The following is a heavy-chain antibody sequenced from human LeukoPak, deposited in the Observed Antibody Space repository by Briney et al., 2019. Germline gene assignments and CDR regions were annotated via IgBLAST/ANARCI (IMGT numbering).Heavy chain of an antibody. CDR2: IYSSGST. CDR3: ARRKCSDGTCYSDY. V-gene: IGHV4-59*08. J-gene: IGHJ4*02. CDR1: GGSISNYF. D-gene: IGHD2-15*01. Sequence: PSETLSLTCTVSGGSISNYFWSWIRQPPGKGLEWIGSIYSSGSTNYNPSLKSRVTISGDTSKNQFSLKLTSVTAADTAIYYCARRKCSDGTCYSDYWGQGTLVTVSS.